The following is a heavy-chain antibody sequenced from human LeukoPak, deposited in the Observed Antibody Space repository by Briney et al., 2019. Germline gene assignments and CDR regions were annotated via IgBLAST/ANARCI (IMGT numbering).Heavy chain of an antibody. D-gene: IGHD5-18*01. CDR3: ARDGDSVMVEFDY. CDR2: IYPNNGGT. CDR1: GYTFTDYH. Sequence: ASVKVSCKASGYTFTDYHLYWVRQAPGQGLEWMGWIYPNNGGTNYAQKFQGRVTMTRDTSISTAYMELSRLRSDDTAVCYCARDGDSVMVEFDYWGQGTLVTVSS. J-gene: IGHJ4*02. V-gene: IGHV1-2*02.